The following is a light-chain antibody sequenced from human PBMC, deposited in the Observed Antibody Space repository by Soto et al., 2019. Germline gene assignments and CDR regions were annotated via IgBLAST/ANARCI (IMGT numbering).Light chain of an antibody. Sequence: DIQMTQSPSTLSASVGDRVTITCRASQSINTWLAWYQQKPGKAPKFLIYDASSLESGVPSRFSDSGSGTEFTLTISSLQPDDFATYYCQQYNGYPLTFGGGTKVEIK. V-gene: IGKV1-5*01. J-gene: IGKJ4*01. CDR1: QSINTW. CDR3: QQYNGYPLT. CDR2: DAS.